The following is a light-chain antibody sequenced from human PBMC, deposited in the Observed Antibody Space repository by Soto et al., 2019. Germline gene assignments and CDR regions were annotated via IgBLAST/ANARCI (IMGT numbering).Light chain of an antibody. CDR2: GAS. Sequence: EIVMTQSPATLSVSPGERATLSCRASQSVSSNLAWYQQKPGQAPRLPIYGASTRATGIPARFSGSGSGTEFTLTISSLQSEDFAVYYCQQYNNWPPWTFSQGTKVEIK. J-gene: IGKJ1*01. CDR3: QQYNNWPPWT. V-gene: IGKV3-15*01. CDR1: QSVSSN.